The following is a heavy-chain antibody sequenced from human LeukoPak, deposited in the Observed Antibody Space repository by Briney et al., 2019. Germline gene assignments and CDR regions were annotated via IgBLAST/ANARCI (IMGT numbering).Heavy chain of an antibody. Sequence: GGSLRLSCAASGFTFSSYSMNWVRQAPGKGLEWVSSISSSSSYIYYADSVKGRFTISRDNAKNSLYLQMNSLRAEDTAVYYCARDKRFGDCGDYGGNYFDYWGQGTLVTVSS. CDR2: ISSSSSYI. D-gene: IGHD4-17*01. V-gene: IGHV3-21*01. CDR3: ARDKRFGDCGDYGGNYFDY. CDR1: GFTFSSYS. J-gene: IGHJ4*02.